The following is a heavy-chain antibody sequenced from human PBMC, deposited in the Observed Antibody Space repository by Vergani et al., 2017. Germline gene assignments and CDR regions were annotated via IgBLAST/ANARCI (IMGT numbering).Heavy chain of an antibody. CDR3: ARDRRYSSSWYYFDY. Sequence: QLQLQESGPGLVKPSETLSLTCTVSGGSVSSGSYYWSWIRQPAGKGLEWIGYIYYSGSNNYNPSLKSRVTISVDTSKNQFSLKLSSVTAADTAVYYCARDRRYSSSWYYFDYWGQGTLVTVSS. J-gene: IGHJ4*02. CDR1: GGSVSSGSYY. CDR2: IYYSGSN. V-gene: IGHV4-61*10. D-gene: IGHD6-13*01.